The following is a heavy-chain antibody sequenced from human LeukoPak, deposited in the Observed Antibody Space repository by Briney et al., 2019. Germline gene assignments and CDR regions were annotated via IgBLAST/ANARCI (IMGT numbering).Heavy chain of an antibody. D-gene: IGHD3-16*01. CDR3: ARDGFRGPADY. J-gene: IGHJ4*02. CDR1: GYTFNSYS. CDR2: INAYNGNT. V-gene: IGHV1-18*01. Sequence: GASVKVSCKASGYTFNSYSINWVRQAPGQGLEWTGWINAYNGNTNYAQKVQGRVTMTTDTSTSTAYMELRSLTSDDTAVYYCARDGFRGPADYWGQGTLVTVSS.